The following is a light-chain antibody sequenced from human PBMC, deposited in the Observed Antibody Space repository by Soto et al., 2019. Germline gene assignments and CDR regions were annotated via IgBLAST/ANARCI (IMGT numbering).Light chain of an antibody. J-gene: IGLJ1*01. CDR1: SSDVGGYNY. CDR2: EVS. CDR3: SSYTSSSLA. Sequence: QSLLTRPASVSVSPGQSITISCTGTSSDVGGYNYVSWYQQHPGKAPKLMIYEVSNRPSGVSNRFSGSKSGNTASLTISGLQAEDEADYYCSSYTSSSLAFGTGTKVTVL. V-gene: IGLV2-14*01.